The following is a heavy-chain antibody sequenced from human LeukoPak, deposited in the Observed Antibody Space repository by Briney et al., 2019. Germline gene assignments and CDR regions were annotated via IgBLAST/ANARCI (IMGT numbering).Heavy chain of an antibody. CDR2: INHSGST. CDR1: GGSFSGYY. D-gene: IGHD6-13*01. CDR3: ARGRGYSRSWYPLRN. J-gene: IGHJ4*02. Sequence: SETLSLTCAVYGGSFSGYYWSWIRQPPGKGLEWIGEINHSGSTNYNPSLKSRVTISVDTSKNQFSLKLSSVTAANTAVYYCARGRGYSRSWYPLRNWGQGTLVTVSS. V-gene: IGHV4-34*01.